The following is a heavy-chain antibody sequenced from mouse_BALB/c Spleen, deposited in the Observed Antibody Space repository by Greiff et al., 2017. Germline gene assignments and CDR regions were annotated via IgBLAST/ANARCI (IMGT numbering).Heavy chain of an antibody. CDR3: ARSKTSYYRYLFAY. CDR2: IDPANGNT. D-gene: IGHD2-14*01. Sequence: EVKLVESGAELVKPGASVKLSCTASGFNIKDTYMHWVKQRPEQGLEWIGRIDPANGNTKYDPKFQGKATITADTSSNTAYLQLSSLTSEDTAVYYCARSKTSYYRYLFAYWGQGTLVTVSA. V-gene: IGHV14-3*02. CDR1: GFNIKDTY. J-gene: IGHJ3*01.